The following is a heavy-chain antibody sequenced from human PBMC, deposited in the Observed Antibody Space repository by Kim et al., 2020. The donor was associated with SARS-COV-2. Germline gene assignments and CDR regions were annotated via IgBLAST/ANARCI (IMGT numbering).Heavy chain of an antibody. CDR3: ARVYSGYGHYYYYGMDV. CDR1: GFTFGDYG. J-gene: IGHJ6*01. D-gene: IGHD5-12*01. V-gene: IGHV3-20*04. Sequence: GGSLRLSCAASGFTFGDYGMSWVRQAPGKGLEWVSGINWNGGSTGYAASVKGRFTISRDNAKNSLYLQMNSLRAEDTALYYCARVYSGYGHYYYYGMDVWGQGTTVTVSS. CDR2: INWNGGST.